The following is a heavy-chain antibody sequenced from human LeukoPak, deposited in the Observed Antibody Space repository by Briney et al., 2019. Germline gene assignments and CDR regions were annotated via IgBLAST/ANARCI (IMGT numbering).Heavy chain of an antibody. CDR1: GGSFSGYY. J-gene: IGHJ4*02. CDR2: IYYSGST. Sequence: SETLSLTCAVYGGSFSGYYWSWIRQPPGKGLEWIAYIYYSGSTNYNPSLKSRVTISVDTSKNQFSLKLSSVTAADTAVYYCARGGWNKFDYWGQGTLVTVSS. V-gene: IGHV4-59*01. D-gene: IGHD3-22*01. CDR3: ARGGWNKFDY.